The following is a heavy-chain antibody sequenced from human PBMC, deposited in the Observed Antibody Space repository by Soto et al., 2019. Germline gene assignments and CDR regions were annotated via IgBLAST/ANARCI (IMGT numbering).Heavy chain of an antibody. CDR3: ASDSSFDDSSGYLDV. J-gene: IGHJ4*02. CDR2: IKQDGSEK. D-gene: IGHD3-22*01. Sequence: GGSLRLSCAASGFTFRNYWMSWVRQAPGKGLEWVANIKQDGSEKYYVDSVKGRFTISRDNAKNSLYLQMNSPRAEDTAVYYCASDSSFDDSSGYLDVWGQGTRVTVSS. CDR1: GFTFRNYW. V-gene: IGHV3-7*01.